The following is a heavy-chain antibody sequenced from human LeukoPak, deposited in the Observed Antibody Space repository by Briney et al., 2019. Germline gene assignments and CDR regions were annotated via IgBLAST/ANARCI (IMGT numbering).Heavy chain of an antibody. CDR2: IYYTGST. J-gene: IGHJ3*01. D-gene: IGHD6-25*01. V-gene: IGHV4-59*01. CDR3: ARPYSSGWRGAFDV. CDR1: GGSISSYY. Sequence: PSETLSLTCTVSGGSISSYYWSWIRQPPGKGMEWIGNIYYTGSTNYNPSLKSRVTISVDTSKNQFSLRLSSVTAADTAVYYCARPYSSGWRGAFDVWGQGTMVTVSS.